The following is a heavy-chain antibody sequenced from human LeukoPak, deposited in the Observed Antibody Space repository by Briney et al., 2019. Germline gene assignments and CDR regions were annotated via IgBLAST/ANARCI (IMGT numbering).Heavy chain of an antibody. D-gene: IGHD2-2*01. CDR2: IIPIFGTA. CDR1: GGTFSSYA. Sequence: SVKVSCKASGGTFSSYAISWVRQAPGQGLEWMGEIIPIFGTANYAQKFQGSVTITADESTSTAYMELSSLRSEDTAVYYCARGLEDCSSTSCLDYWGQGTLVTVSS. V-gene: IGHV1-69*13. J-gene: IGHJ4*02. CDR3: ARGLEDCSSTSCLDY.